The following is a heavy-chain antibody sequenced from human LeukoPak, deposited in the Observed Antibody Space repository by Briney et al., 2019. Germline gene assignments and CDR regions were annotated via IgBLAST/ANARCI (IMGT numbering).Heavy chain of an antibody. CDR1: GYSFTSYW. V-gene: IGHV5-51*01. Sequence: ASVKVSCKASGYSFTSYWIGWVRQMPGKGLEWMGIIYPGDSDTRYSPSFQGQVTISADKSISTAYLQWSSLKASDTAMYYCARGTYQLLSGVYYYYGMDVWGQGTTVTVSS. J-gene: IGHJ6*02. CDR3: ARGTYQLLSGVYYYYGMDV. D-gene: IGHD2-2*01. CDR2: IYPGDSDT.